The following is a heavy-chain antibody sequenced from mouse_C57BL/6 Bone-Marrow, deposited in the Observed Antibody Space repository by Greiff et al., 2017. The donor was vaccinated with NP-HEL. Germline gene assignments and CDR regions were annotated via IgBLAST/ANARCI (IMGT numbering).Heavy chain of an antibody. CDR3: ARRGGYPDY. V-gene: IGHV1-69*01. CDR1: GYTFTSYW. J-gene: IGHJ4*01. CDR2: IDPSDSYT. D-gene: IGHD2-2*01. Sequence: VQLQQPGAELVMPGASVKLSCKASGYTFTSYWMHWVKQRPGQGLEWIGEIDPSDSYTNYNQKFKGKSTLTVDKSSSTAYMQLSSLTSEDSAVYYCARRGGYPDYWGQGTSVTVSS.